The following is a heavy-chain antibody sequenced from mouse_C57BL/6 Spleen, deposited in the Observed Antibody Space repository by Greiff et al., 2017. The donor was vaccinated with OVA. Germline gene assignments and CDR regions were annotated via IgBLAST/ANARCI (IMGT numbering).Heavy chain of an antibody. J-gene: IGHJ1*03. CDR2: LHPNSGST. CDR1: GYTFTSYW. Sequence: QVQLQQPGAELVKPGASVKLSCKASGYTFTSYWMHWVTPSPGHGLELIGMLHPNSGSTTYNEKFKSKATLTVDKSSSTAYMQLSSLTSEDSAVDDWERQLEYYGSSYKEDVEVWGTGTTVTVSS. D-gene: IGHD1-1*01. CDR3: ERQLEYYGSSYKEDVEV. V-gene: IGHV1-64*01.